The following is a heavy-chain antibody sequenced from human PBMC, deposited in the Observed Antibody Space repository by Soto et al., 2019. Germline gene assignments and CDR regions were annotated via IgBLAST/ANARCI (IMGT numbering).Heavy chain of an antibody. J-gene: IGHJ6*02. CDR1: GGTFSSYA. Sequence: SVQVSCKASGGTFSSYAISWVRQAPGQGLEWMGGIIPLFVTANYAQKFQGRVTITADESTSTAYMELSSLRSDDTAAYYCARVRRYFDWLGYCYYYGMVVWGQGTTVTVSS. CDR3: ARVRRYFDWLGYCYYYGMVV. CDR2: IIPLFVTA. D-gene: IGHD3-9*01. V-gene: IGHV1-69*13.